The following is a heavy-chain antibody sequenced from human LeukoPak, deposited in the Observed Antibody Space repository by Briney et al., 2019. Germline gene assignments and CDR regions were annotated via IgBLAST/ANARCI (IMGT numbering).Heavy chain of an antibody. D-gene: IGHD2-2*01. Sequence: GGSLRLSCAASGFTFSSYSMNWVRQAPGKGLEWVSSISSSSSYIYYADSVKGRFTISRDNAKNSLYLQMNSLRAEDTSVYYCARELSPPRPEAFDIWGQGTMVTVFS. CDR3: ARELSPPRPEAFDI. CDR1: GFTFSSYS. V-gene: IGHV3-21*01. CDR2: ISSSSSYI. J-gene: IGHJ3*02.